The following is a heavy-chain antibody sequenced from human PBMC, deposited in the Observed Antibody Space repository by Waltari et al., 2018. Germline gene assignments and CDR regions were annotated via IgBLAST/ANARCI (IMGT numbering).Heavy chain of an antibody. D-gene: IGHD6-19*01. CDR3: ARDGSIAMSGTCSY. V-gene: IGHV1-18*04. CDR2: ISAYNGNT. CDR1: GYTFTSYG. J-gene: IGHJ4*02. Sequence: QVQLVQSGAEVKKPGASVKVSCKASGYTFTSYGINWVRQAPGRGLEWMGWISAYNGNTNYAQKLQGRVTMTRDTSTSTAYLVLRSLRSDDTAVYYCARDGSIAMSGTCSYWGQGTLVTVSS.